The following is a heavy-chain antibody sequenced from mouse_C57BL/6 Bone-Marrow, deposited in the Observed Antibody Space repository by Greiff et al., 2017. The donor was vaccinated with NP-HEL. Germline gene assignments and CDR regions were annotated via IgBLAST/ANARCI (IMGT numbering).Heavy chain of an antibody. J-gene: IGHJ2*01. Sequence: EVMLVESGAELVRPGASVKLSCTASGFNIKDDYMHWVKQRPEQGLEWIGWIDPENGDTEYASKFQGKATITADTSSNTAYLQLSSLTSEDTAVYYCTTHYYGSSPYDCDDWGQGTTLTVSS. CDR2: IDPENGDT. CDR1: GFNIKDDY. V-gene: IGHV14-4*01. D-gene: IGHD1-1*01. CDR3: TTHYYGSSPYDCDD.